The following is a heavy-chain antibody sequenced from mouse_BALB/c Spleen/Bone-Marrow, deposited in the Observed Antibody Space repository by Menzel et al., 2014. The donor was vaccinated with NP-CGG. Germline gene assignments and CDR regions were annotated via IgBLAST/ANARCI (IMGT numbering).Heavy chain of an antibody. CDR1: GFTLSSFG. CDR2: ISSDSGAI. V-gene: IGHV5-17*02. J-gene: IGHJ2*01. CDR3: TRGGNWEDFDY. Sequence: EVHLVESGGGLVQPGGSRKLSCAASGFTLSSFGMHWVRQAPEKGLEWIAYISSDSGAIFYADTVKGRFTISRDNPKNTLFLQKTSLRSEDTAIYFCTRGGNWEDFDYWGQGTTLTVSS. D-gene: IGHD4-1*01.